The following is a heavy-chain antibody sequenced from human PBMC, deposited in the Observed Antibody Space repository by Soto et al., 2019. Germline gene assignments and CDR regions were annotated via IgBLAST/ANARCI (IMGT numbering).Heavy chain of an antibody. J-gene: IGHJ5*02. Sequence: QVQLVQSGAEVKKPGASVKVSCKASGYTFTSYGISWVLQAPGQGLEWMGWISADNGNTNYAQKLQGRVTMTTDTSTSTAYMELRSLRSDDTAVYYCATDCSSTTCYPWNWFDPWGQGTLVTVSS. CDR2: ISADNGNT. V-gene: IGHV1-18*01. D-gene: IGHD2-2*01. CDR3: ATDCSSTTCYPWNWFDP. CDR1: GYTFTSYG.